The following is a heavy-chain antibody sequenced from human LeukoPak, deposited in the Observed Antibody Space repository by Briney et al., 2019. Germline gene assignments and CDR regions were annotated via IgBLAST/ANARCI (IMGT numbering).Heavy chain of an antibody. J-gene: IGHJ4*02. CDR2: ISYDGSNK. D-gene: IGHD6-19*01. CDR3: AKDSSGWYDY. CDR1: GFTFSSYG. V-gene: IGHV3-30*18. Sequence: GRSLGLSCAASGFTFSSYGVHWVRQAPGKGLEWVAVISYDGSNKYYADSVKGRFTISRDNSKNTLYLQMNSLRAEDTAVYYCAKDSSGWYDYWGQGTLVTVSS.